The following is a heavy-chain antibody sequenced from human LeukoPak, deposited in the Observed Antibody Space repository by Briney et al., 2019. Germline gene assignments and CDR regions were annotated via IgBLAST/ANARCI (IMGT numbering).Heavy chain of an antibody. D-gene: IGHD5-24*01. V-gene: IGHV1-2*02. J-gene: IGHJ5*02. CDR1: GYIFTGYY. CDR2: INPNTGGT. CDR3: ARDLRDDYNHLRFDP. Sequence: ASVKVSCKASGYIFTGYYMHWVRQAPGQGLEWMGLINPNTGGTNYAQKFQGRVTMTRDTSISTAYMELSRLRSDDTAVYYCARDLRDDYNHLRFDPWGQGTLVTVSS.